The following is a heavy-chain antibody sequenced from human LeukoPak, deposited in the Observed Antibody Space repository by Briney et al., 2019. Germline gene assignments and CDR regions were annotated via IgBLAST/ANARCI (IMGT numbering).Heavy chain of an antibody. Sequence: GGSLRFSCAASGFTFSNAWMSWVRQAPGKGLEWVGRIKSKTDGGTTDYAAPVKGRFAISRDDSKNTLYLQMNSLKTEDTAVYYCTASITMIVVALNWFDPWGQGTLVTVSS. CDR2: IKSKTDGGTT. CDR3: TASITMIVVALNWFDP. V-gene: IGHV3-15*01. J-gene: IGHJ5*02. CDR1: GFTFSNAW. D-gene: IGHD3-22*01.